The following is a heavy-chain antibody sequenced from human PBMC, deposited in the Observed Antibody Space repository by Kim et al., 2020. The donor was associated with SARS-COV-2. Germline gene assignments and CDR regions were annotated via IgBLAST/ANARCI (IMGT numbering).Heavy chain of an antibody. CDR1: GFTFSSYA. CDR3: ARDSDYSSSWYGYFDY. Sequence: GGSLRLSCAASGFTFSSYAMHWVRQAPGKGLEWVAVISYDGSNKYYADSVKGRFTISRDNSKNTLYLQMNSLRAEDTAVYYCARDSDYSSSWYGYFDYWG. D-gene: IGHD6-13*01. V-gene: IGHV3-30*04. J-gene: IGHJ4*03. CDR2: ISYDGSNK.